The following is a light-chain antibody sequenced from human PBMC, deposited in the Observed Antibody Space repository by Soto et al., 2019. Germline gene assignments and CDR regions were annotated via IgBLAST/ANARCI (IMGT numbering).Light chain of an antibody. J-gene: IGLJ3*02. CDR2: DVS. V-gene: IGLV2-14*01. Sequence: QSALTQSASVSGSPGQSITISCTGTSSDVGGYNYVSWYQQHPGKAPKLIIYDVSNRPSGVSPRFSGSKSGNTASLTISGLQAEDEADYSCSSYTSTNSWVFGGGTQLTVL. CDR1: SSDVGGYNY. CDR3: SSYTSTNSWV.